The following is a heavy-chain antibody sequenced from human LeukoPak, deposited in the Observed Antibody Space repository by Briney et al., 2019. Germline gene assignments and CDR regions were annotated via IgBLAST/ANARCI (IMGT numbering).Heavy chain of an antibody. D-gene: IGHD6-25*01. CDR2: INPRGGST. Sequence: GASVKVSCKASGYTFTSYYMHWMRQAPGQGPEWMGIINPRGGSTDYSQKFQGRVTMSSDTSTSTVYMELSSLRSEDTAVYFCARVGVTAATADYWGQGTLVTVSS. V-gene: IGHV1-46*01. CDR1: GYTFTSYY. CDR3: ARVGVTAATADY. J-gene: IGHJ4*02.